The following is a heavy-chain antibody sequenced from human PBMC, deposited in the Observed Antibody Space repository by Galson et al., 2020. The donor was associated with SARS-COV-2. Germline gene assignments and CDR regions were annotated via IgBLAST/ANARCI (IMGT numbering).Heavy chain of an antibody. V-gene: IGHV4-39*07. D-gene: IGHD6-13*01. Sequence: ASETLSLTCTVSGGSISTNNYFWGWIRQPPGKGLEWIGSIYYGGTTYYNPSLKSRLTISMDTSKNQFSLNLSSVTAAGTAVYYCSRDQGYGSSRAIVDPFGHWGPGNLVTVSS. CDR1: GGSISTNNYF. J-gene: IGHJ4*01. CDR2: IYYGGTT. CDR3: SRDQGYGSSRAIVDPFGH.